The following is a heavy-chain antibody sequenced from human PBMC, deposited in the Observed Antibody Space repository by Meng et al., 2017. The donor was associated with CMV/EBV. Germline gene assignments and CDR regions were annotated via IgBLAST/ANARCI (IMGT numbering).Heavy chain of an antibody. CDR2: TSYDGSTK. J-gene: IGHJ6*02. V-gene: IGHV3-30-3*01. D-gene: IGHD4-17*01. CDR1: EFTFSNYA. CDR3: ARVRTVTTPYYYYYYGMDV. Sequence: GESLKISCAASEFTFSNYAIHWVRRAPGKGLEWVAVTSYDGSTKHYADSVKGRFTISRDNSKNTLYLQMNSLRAEDTAVYYCARVRTVTTPYYYYYYGMDVWGQGTTVTVSS.